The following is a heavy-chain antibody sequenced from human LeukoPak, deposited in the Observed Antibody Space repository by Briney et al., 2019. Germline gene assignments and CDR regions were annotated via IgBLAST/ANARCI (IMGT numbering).Heavy chain of an antibody. CDR1: GGSISSYY. D-gene: IGHD3-10*01. V-gene: IGHV4-59*01. CDR3: ARCYGSGPYYMDV. Sequence: SETLSLTCTVSGGSISSYYWSWIRQPPGKGLEWSGYIYYSGSTNYNPSLKSRITISVDTSKNQFSLKLSSVPAEDTAVYYCARCYGSGPYYMDVWGKGTTVTISS. J-gene: IGHJ6*03. CDR2: IYYSGST.